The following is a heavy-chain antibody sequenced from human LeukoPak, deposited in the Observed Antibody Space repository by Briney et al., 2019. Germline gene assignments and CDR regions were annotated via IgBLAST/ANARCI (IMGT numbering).Heavy chain of an antibody. CDR2: ISAYNGNT. CDR1: GYTFTSYG. D-gene: IGHD3-16*02. V-gene: IGHV1-18*04. Sequence: ASVKVSCKASGYTFTSYGISWVRQAPGQGLEWMGWISAYNGNTNYAQKLQGRVTMTTDTSTSTAYMELGSLRSDDTAVYYCARSSIMITFGGVIVTKLDYWGQGTLVIVSS. J-gene: IGHJ4*02. CDR3: ARSSIMITFGGVIVTKLDY.